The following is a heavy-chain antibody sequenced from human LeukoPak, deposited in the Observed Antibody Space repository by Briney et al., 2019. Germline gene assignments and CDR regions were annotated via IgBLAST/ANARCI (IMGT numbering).Heavy chain of an antibody. J-gene: IGHJ4*01. CDR1: GFSFDDYT. Sequence: GGSLRLSCAASGFSFDDYTMHWVRQRPGTGLDWVSLINWDGGSTFYADSVRGRFSISRDTSKHSLYLEMHSLRTDDSALYYCAKDLGKVIAAAGTSGFDTWGRGTLVTVSS. CDR3: AKDLGKVIAAAGTSGFDT. CDR2: INWDGGST. D-gene: IGHD6-13*01. V-gene: IGHV3-43*01.